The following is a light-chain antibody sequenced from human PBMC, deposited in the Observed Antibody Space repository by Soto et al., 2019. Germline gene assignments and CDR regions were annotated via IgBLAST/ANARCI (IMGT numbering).Light chain of an antibody. J-gene: IGLJ1*01. Sequence: QSALTQPTSVSGSPGQSITISCTGTSSDVGTYNLVSWYQQHPGKAPKLMIYEVRKRPSGVSNRFSASKSGNTASLTISGLQAEDEADYYCRSYAGSSTYVFGTGTKLTVL. CDR1: SSDVGTYNL. V-gene: IGLV2-23*02. CDR2: EVR. CDR3: RSYAGSSTYV.